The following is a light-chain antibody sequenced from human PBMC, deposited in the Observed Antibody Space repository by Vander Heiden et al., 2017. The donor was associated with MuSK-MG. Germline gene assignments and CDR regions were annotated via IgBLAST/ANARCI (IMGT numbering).Light chain of an antibody. CDR1: SSDVGGYNY. V-gene: IGLV2-11*01. CDR3: CSYAGSYDVV. Sequence: QSALTQPRSVSGSPGQSVTISCTGTSSDVGGYNYVFWYQQHPGKAPKLMIYDVSKRPSGVPDRFSGSKSGNTASLTIPGLQAEDEADYYCCSYAGSYDVVFGGGTKLTVL. CDR2: DVS. J-gene: IGLJ2*01.